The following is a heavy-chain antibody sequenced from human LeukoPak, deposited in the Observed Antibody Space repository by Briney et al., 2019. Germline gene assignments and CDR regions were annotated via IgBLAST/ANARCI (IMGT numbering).Heavy chain of an antibody. CDR1: RFTFSDYY. CDR3: AKFGSRLRSYYYYMDV. J-gene: IGHJ6*03. V-gene: IGHV3-11*01. Sequence: LGGSLRLSCAASRFTFSDYYMSWIRQAPGKGLEWVSYISSSGSTIYYADSVKGRFTISRDNAKNTLYLQMNSLRAEDTAVYYCAKFGSRLRSYYYYMDVWGKGTTVTISS. D-gene: IGHD3-10*01. CDR2: ISSSGSTI.